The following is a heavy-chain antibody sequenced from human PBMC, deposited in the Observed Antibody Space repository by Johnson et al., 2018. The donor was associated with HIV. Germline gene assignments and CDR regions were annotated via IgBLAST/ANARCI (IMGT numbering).Heavy chain of an antibody. Sequence: VQLVESGGGLVQPGGSLRLSCAASVSTFSSYWMSWVRQAPGKGLEWVANIKQDGSEKYYVDSVKGRFTISRDNAKNSLYLQMNSLRAEDTAVYYCARELYDILTGSPGAFDIWGQGTMVTVSS. D-gene: IGHD3-9*01. CDR2: IKQDGSEK. CDR1: VSTFSSYW. CDR3: ARELYDILTGSPGAFDI. V-gene: IGHV3-7*05. J-gene: IGHJ3*02.